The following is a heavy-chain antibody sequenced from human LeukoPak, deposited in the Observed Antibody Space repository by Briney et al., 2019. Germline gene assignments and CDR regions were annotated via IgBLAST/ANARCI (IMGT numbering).Heavy chain of an antibody. D-gene: IGHD3-16*01. CDR1: GGTFSSYA. J-gene: IGHJ4*02. CDR3: VRDYGGGYFDY. Sequence: ASVKVSCKPSGGTFSSYAISWVRQAPGQGLGWMGGIIPIFGTANYAQKFQGRVTITTDESTSTAYMELSSPRSDDTAVYYCVRDYGGGYFDYWGEGALVTASS. V-gene: IGHV1-69*05. CDR2: IIPIFGTA.